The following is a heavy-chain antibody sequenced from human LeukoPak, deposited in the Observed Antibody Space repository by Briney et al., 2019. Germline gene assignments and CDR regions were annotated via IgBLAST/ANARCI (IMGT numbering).Heavy chain of an antibody. CDR1: GGSISNYY. Sequence: SETLSLTCTVSGGSISNYYWNWIRQPPGKGLEWIGFIYSSGTTNYNPSLKSRLSFSIDTSKNQFSLKLTSMTAADTAVYYCAREYYDSNKAPAFDIWGQGTMVTVSS. CDR2: IYSSGTT. CDR3: AREYYDSNKAPAFDI. V-gene: IGHV4-4*08. J-gene: IGHJ3*02. D-gene: IGHD3-22*01.